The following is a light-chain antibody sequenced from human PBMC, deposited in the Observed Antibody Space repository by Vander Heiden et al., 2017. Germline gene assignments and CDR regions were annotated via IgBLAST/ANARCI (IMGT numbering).Light chain of an antibody. V-gene: IGKV1-39*01. CDR2: AAS. CDR3: QQSYSTPT. J-gene: IGKJ3*01. CDR1: HSIDRY. Sequence: DLQVTQSPSSLSASVGDRFTPTCRPSHSIDRYLNWYQQQPGRAPKNLIYAASTLQSGGPSRFSGSGSGTDFTLAISGLQPEDFATYYCQQSYSTPTFGPGTKVDIK.